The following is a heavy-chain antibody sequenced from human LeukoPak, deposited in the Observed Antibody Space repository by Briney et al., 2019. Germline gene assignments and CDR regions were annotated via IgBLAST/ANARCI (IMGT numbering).Heavy chain of an antibody. Sequence: ASVKVSCKASGYTFTSYGISWVRQAPGQGLEWMGWISAYNGNTNYAQKLQGRVTMTTDTSTSTAYMELSSLRSEDTAVYYCAREIITMVRGDAFDIWGQGTMVTVSS. D-gene: IGHD3-10*01. CDR1: GYTFTSYG. J-gene: IGHJ3*02. V-gene: IGHV1-18*01. CDR2: ISAYNGNT. CDR3: AREIITMVRGDAFDI.